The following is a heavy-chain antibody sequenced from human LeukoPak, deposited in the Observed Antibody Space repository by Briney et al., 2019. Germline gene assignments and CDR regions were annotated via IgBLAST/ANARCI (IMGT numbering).Heavy chain of an antibody. CDR1: GYTFIDYY. CDR3: AREYYDSSGTKYAFDL. D-gene: IGHD3-22*01. Sequence: ASVKVSCKASGYTFIDYYIHWVRQAPGQGLEWMGCIDPHSGGTKYEQKLQGRVTMTRDTSINTAYMELSRLRSDDTAVFYCAREYYDSSGTKYAFDLWGRGTMVTLSS. CDR2: IDPHSGGT. V-gene: IGHV1-2*02. J-gene: IGHJ3*01.